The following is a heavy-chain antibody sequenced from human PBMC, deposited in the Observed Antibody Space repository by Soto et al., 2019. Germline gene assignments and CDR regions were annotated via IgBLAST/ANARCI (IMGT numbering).Heavy chain of an antibody. CDR2: IKSKTDGGTT. D-gene: IGHD3-22*01. Sequence: GGSLRLSCAASGFTFSNAWMSWVRQAPGKGLEWVGRIKSKTDGGTTDYAAPVKGRFTISRDDSKNTLYLQMNSLKTEDTAVYYCTTRGGITYYYDSSGYYTFDYWGQGTLVTVSS. CDR1: GFTFSNAW. J-gene: IGHJ4*02. CDR3: TTRGGITYYYDSSGYYTFDY. V-gene: IGHV3-15*01.